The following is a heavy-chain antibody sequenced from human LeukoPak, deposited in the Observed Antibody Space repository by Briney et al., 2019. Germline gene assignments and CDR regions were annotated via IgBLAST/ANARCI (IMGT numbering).Heavy chain of an antibody. Sequence: SVRVSCKASGGTFSSYAISWVRQAPGQGLEWMGGIIPIFGTANYTQKFQGRVTITADESTSTAYMELSSLRSEDTAVYYCARGYCSGGSCYSFDPWGQGTLVTVSS. CDR2: IIPIFGTA. V-gene: IGHV1-69*13. D-gene: IGHD2-15*01. J-gene: IGHJ5*02. CDR3: ARGYCSGGSCYSFDP. CDR1: GGTFSSYA.